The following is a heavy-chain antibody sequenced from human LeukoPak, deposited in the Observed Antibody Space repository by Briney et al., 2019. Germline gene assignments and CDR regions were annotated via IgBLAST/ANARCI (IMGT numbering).Heavy chain of an antibody. V-gene: IGHV4-30-4*08. Sequence: SQTLSLTCTVSGGSISSGDYYWSWIRQPPGKGLEWIGYIYYSGSTYYNPSLKSRVTVSVDTSKNQFSLKLSSVTAADTAVYYCAREEMATMNWFDPWGQGTLVTVSS. D-gene: IGHD5-24*01. CDR3: AREEMATMNWFDP. CDR2: IYYSGST. J-gene: IGHJ5*02. CDR1: GGSISSGDYY.